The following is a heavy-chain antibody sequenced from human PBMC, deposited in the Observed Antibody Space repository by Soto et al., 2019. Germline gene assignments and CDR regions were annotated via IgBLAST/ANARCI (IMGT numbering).Heavy chain of an antibody. V-gene: IGHV4-39*01. CDR3: AIHNGYSSSWYPRNYYYSAMDV. CDR1: GGSISSSSYY. J-gene: IGHJ6*02. Sequence: SETLSLTCTVSGGSISSSSYYWGWIRQPPGTGLECIGSIYYSGSTYYNPSLKSRFTISVDTSKHQFSLKLSSVTAADTAVYYFAIHNGYSSSWYPRNYYYSAMDVWGQGTTVTVSS. CDR2: IYYSGST. D-gene: IGHD6-13*01.